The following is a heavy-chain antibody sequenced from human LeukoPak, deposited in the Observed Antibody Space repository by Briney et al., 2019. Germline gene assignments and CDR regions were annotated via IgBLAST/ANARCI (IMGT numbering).Heavy chain of an antibody. V-gene: IGHV3-21*01. Sequence: GGSLRLSCAASGFTFSSYSMSWVRQAPGKGLEWVSSISSSSSYIYYADSVKGRFTISRDNAKNSLYLQMNSLRAEDTAVYYCAREVHYRNDYFDYWGQGTLVTVSS. CDR2: ISSSSSYI. CDR3: AREVHYRNDYFDY. D-gene: IGHD4-11*01. CDR1: GFTFSSYS. J-gene: IGHJ4*02.